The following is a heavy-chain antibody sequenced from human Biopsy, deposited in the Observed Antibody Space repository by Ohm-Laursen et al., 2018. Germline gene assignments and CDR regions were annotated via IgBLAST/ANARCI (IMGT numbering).Heavy chain of an antibody. V-gene: IGHV1-24*01. Sequence: SVKVSCKVSGYTLAELSMHWVRQAPGKGLEWMGGFAPENGKTVYAQNFQARVSMTEDTSTDTAYMELRSLRSEDTAVYYCAADINVWNVNYWGQGTQVTVSS. CDR1: GYTLAELS. D-gene: IGHD1-1*01. CDR3: AADINVWNVNY. J-gene: IGHJ4*02. CDR2: FAPENGKT.